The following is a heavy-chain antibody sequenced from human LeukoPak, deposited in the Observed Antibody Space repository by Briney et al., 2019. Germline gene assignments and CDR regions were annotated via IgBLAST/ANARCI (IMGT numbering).Heavy chain of an antibody. D-gene: IGHD6-19*01. Sequence: GGTLRLSCAASGFTFSSYWMSWIRQAPGKGLEWVSYISSSGNTTKNADSVKGRFTITRDNAKNSLYLQMNSLRAEDTAVYYCARDGGSAWFLDYWGQGTLVIVSS. V-gene: IGHV3-11*04. J-gene: IGHJ4*02. CDR2: ISSSGNTT. CDR3: ARDGGSAWFLDY. CDR1: GFTFSSYW.